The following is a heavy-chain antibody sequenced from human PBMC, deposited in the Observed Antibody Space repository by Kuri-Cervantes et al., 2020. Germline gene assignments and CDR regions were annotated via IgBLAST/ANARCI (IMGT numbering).Heavy chain of an antibody. CDR3: ARWGQTTYYDFWSGYWNYYGMDV. Sequence: GESLKISCAASGFTFSSYSMNWVRQAPGKGLEWVSYISSSSSTIYYADSVKGRFTISRDNAKNSLYLQMNSLRDEDTAVYYCARWGQTTYYDFWSGYWNYYGMDVWGQGTTVTVSS. J-gene: IGHJ6*02. CDR1: GFTFSSYS. CDR2: ISSSSSTI. V-gene: IGHV3-48*02. D-gene: IGHD3-3*01.